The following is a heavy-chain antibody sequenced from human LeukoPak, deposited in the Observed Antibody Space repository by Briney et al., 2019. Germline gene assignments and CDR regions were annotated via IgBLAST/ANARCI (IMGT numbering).Heavy chain of an antibody. CDR1: GYSFTSYW. D-gene: IGHD2-2*02. CDR3: ARLAGPDCSSTSCYTRAWVYYYYYMDV. CDR2: IYPGDSDT. Sequence: RGESLKISCKGSGYSFTSYWIGWVRQMPGKGLEWMGIIYPGDSDTRYSPSFQGQVTISADKSISTAYLQWSSLKASDTAMYYCARLAGPDCSSTSCYTRAWVYYYYYMDVWGKGTTVTVSS. J-gene: IGHJ6*03. V-gene: IGHV5-51*01.